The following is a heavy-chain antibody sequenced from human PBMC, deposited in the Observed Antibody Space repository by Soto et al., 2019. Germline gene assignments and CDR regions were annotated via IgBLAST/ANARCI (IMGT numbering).Heavy chain of an antibody. CDR2: ISPGSRYP. V-gene: IGHV3-11*06. CDR3: VRGGGGGLFDP. J-gene: IGHJ5*02. D-gene: IGHD2-15*01. Sequence: LRLSCAGSGFTFGDSYMGWIRQAPGKGLEWLSYISPGSRYPAYADSVKGRFTISRDNAKRSLYLQMMSLTAEDTAIYYCVRGGGGGLFDPWGQGTMVTVSS. CDR1: GFTFGDSY.